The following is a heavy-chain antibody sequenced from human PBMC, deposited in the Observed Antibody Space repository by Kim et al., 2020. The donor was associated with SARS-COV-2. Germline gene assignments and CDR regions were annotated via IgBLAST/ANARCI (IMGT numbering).Heavy chain of an antibody. V-gene: IGHV4-34*01. CDR2: INHSGST. CDR1: GGSFSGYY. Sequence: SETLSLTCAVYGGSFSGYYWSWIRQPPGKGLEWIGEINHSGSTNYNPSLKSRVTISVDTSKNQFSLKLSSVTAADTAVYYCARVGVKAAGLWGQGTLVTVSS. D-gene: IGHD6-13*01. CDR3: ARVGVKAAGL. J-gene: IGHJ4*02.